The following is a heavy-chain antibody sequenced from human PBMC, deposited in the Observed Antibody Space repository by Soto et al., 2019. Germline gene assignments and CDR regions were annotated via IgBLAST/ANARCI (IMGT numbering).Heavy chain of an antibody. D-gene: IGHD1-1*01. CDR1: GLHFSTYN. CDR3: ARGLTRYLYVMDV. Sequence: QVQLVESGGGMVQPGRSLRLSCAASGLHFSTYNMHWVRQAPGKGLEWVAVISYDGSNKFYADSVKGRFSISRDNSKNTMFLEMNSLRPEDTAVYYCARGLTRYLYVMDVWGQGTTVTVSS. V-gene: IGHV3-30-3*01. CDR2: ISYDGSNK. J-gene: IGHJ6*02.